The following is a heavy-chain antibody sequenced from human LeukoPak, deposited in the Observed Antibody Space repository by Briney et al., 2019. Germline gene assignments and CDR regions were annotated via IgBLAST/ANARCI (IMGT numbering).Heavy chain of an antibody. D-gene: IGHD4-23*01. V-gene: IGHV3-53*01. CDR3: ARSHGGTSIFWYFPL. CDR2: IDSGGST. Sequence: PGGSLRLSCAASGFTVSSSSINWVRQAPGKGLEWVSLIDSGGSTYYADSVTGRFTISRDISKNTLYLQMNNLRADDTALYYCARSHGGTSIFWYFPLWGRGTLVTVSS. J-gene: IGHJ2*01. CDR1: GFTVSSSS.